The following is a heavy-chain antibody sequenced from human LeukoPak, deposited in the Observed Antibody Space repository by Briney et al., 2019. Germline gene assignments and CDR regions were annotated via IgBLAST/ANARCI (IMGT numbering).Heavy chain of an antibody. J-gene: IGHJ4*02. Sequence: SETLSLTCTVSGVSITSTSYYWGWVRQPPGKGLEWIESMYYGGSTYSNPSLKSRVTISVDTSKTQFSLNLSSVTASDTAVFYCASTHYDILTPSYYVDFWGQGTLVTVSS. CDR2: MYYGGST. CDR3: ASTHYDILTPSYYVDF. V-gene: IGHV4-39*01. D-gene: IGHD3-9*01. CDR1: GVSITSTSYY.